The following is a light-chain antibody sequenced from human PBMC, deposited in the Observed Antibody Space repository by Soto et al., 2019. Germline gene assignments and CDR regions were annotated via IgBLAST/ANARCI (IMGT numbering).Light chain of an antibody. V-gene: IGKV1-9*01. CDR2: AAS. CDR1: QGISSY. CDR3: QQLNSYLPIT. Sequence: IQLTQSPSSLSASVGDRVTITCRASQGISSYLAWYQQKPGKAPKLLIYAASTLQSEVPSRFSGSGSGTDFTLTISSLQPEDFATYYCQQLNSYLPITFDQGTRLEIK. J-gene: IGKJ5*01.